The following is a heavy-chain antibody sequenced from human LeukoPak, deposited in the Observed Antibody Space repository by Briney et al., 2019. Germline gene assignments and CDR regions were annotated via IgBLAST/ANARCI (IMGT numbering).Heavy chain of an antibody. D-gene: IGHD4-17*01. V-gene: IGHV3-30*02. CDR3: AKDLTTVTTQGDY. CDR2: IRYDGSNK. CDR1: GFTFSSYG. Sequence: GGSLRLSCATSGFTFSSYGMHWVRQAPGKGLEWVAFIRYDGSNKYYADSVKGRFTISRDSSNNTLYLQMNSLRAEDTAVYYCAKDLTTVTTQGDYWGQGTLVTVSS. J-gene: IGHJ4*02.